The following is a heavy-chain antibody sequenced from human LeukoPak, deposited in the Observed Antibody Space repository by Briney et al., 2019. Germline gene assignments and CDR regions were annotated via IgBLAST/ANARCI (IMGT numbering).Heavy chain of an antibody. V-gene: IGHV4-34*01. CDR2: INHSGST. D-gene: IGHD2-2*01. CDR3: ASTPKYQLLSGSDY. CDR1: GGSFSGYY. J-gene: IGHJ4*02. Sequence: SETLSLTCAVYGGSFSGYYWSWIRQPPGKGLEWIGEINHSGSTNYNPSLKSRVTISVDTSKNQFSLKLSSVTAADTAVYYCASTPKYQLLSGSDYWGQGTLVTVSS.